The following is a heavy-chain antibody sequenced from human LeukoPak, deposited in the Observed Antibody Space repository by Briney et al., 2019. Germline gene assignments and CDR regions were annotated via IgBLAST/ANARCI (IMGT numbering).Heavy chain of an antibody. CDR2: VSGSGSTV. J-gene: IGHJ4*02. CDR3: VRQFAS. V-gene: IGHV3-48*01. Sequence: PGGSLRLSCAASGFTFSDHIMNWVRLLPGKRLEWVAYVSGSGSTVYYADSVKGRFTISRDNGKSSLYLQMNSLRVEDTALYYCVRQFASWGQGTLVTVSS. CDR1: GFTFSDHI.